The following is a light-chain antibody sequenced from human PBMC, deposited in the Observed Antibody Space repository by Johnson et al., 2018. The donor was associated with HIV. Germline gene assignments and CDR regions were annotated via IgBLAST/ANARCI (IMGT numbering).Light chain of an antibody. V-gene: IGLV1-51*01. CDR1: SSNIGNNY. J-gene: IGLJ1*01. Sequence: QSVLTQPPSVSAAPGQKVTISCSGSSSNIGNNYVSWYQQLPGTAPKLVIYDNNKRPSGIPDRFSGSKSGTSASLAISGLQSEDEADYYCAAWDDSLNGLYVFGTGTKVTVL. CDR3: AAWDDSLNGLYV. CDR2: DNN.